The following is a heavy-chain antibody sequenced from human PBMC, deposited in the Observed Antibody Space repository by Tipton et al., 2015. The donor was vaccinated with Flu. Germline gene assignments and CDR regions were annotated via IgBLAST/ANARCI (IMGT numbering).Heavy chain of an antibody. V-gene: IGHV3-23*01. J-gene: IGHJ4*02. Sequence: SLRLSCAASGFTFSSYGMHWVRQAPGKGLEWVSAISGSGGSTYYADSVKGRFTISRDNSKNTLYLQMNSLRAEDTAVYYCAKDRIVSIVVVSQFDYWGQGTLVTVSS. D-gene: IGHD3-22*01. CDR2: ISGSGGST. CDR3: AKDRIVSIVVVSQFDY. CDR1: GFTFSSYG.